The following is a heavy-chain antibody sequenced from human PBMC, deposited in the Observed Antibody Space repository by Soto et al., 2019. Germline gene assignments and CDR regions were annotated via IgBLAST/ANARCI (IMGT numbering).Heavy chain of an antibody. CDR3: ARDLNAFGESLNYYYGMGV. V-gene: IGHV3-33*01. D-gene: IGHD3-10*01. CDR1: GFTFSSYG. CDR2: IWYDGSNK. J-gene: IGHJ6*02. Sequence: HVQLVESGGGVVQPGRSLRLSCAASGFTFSSYGMHWVRQAPGKGLEWVAVIWYDGSNKYYADSVKGRFTISRDNSKNTLYRQMNSLRAENTAVYYCARDLNAFGESLNYYYGMGVWGQGTTGTVSS.